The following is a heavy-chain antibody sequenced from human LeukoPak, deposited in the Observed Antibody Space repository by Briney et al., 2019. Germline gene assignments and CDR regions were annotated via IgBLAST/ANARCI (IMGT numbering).Heavy chain of an antibody. Sequence: KPGGSLRLSCAASGFTFRNAWMSWVRQAPGKGLEWVGRIKSKTDGGTTDYAAPVKGRFAISRDDSKNTLFLQMNSLKTEDTAVYYCSTLDIVVVVAATLVADGGRRGGSYAFDIWGQGTMVTVSS. J-gene: IGHJ3*02. V-gene: IGHV3-15*01. CDR3: STLDIVVVVAATLVADGGRRGGSYAFDI. CDR2: IKSKTDGGTT. CDR1: GFTFRNAW. D-gene: IGHD2-15*01.